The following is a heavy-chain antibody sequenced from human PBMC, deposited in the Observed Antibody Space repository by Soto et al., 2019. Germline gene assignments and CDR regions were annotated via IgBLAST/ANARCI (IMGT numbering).Heavy chain of an antibody. D-gene: IGHD2-15*01. Sequence: QVQLVQSGAEVKKPGSSVKVSCKASGGTFSTHPISWVRQAPGQGLEWMGGTGSGTGPGNHAQKFQGRLTITVDKSTITVYMELSSLSSEDTAVYYCARRDSGGFYRYFDSWGQGTLVTVSS. CDR2: TGSGTGPG. CDR3: ARRDSGGFYRYFDS. V-gene: IGHV1-69*06. J-gene: IGHJ4*02. CDR1: GGTFSTHP.